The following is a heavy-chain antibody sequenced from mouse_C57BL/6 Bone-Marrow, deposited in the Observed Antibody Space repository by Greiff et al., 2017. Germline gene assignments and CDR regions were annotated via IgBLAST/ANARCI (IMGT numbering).Heavy chain of an antibody. J-gene: IGHJ3*01. V-gene: IGHV1-78*01. CDR2: IYPRDGST. D-gene: IGHD2-4*01. CDR1: GYTFTDHT. Sequence: VQLQQSDAELVKPGASVKISCTVSGYTFTDHTIHWMKQRPEQGLEWIGYIYPRDGSTKYNEKFKGKATLTADKSSSTAYMQLNNRTSEDSAVYFCAIYYDYDWFAYWGQGTLVTGSA. CDR3: AIYYDYDWFAY.